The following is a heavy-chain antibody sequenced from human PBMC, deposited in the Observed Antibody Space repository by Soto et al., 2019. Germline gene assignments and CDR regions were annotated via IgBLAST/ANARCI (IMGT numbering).Heavy chain of an antibody. CDR2: VYTSGRT. J-gene: IGHJ4*02. V-gene: IGHV3-53*01. CDR3: ARAGFERLYLDQ. Sequence: GGSLRLSCAASGFTVTNSYMAWVRQAPGKGLEWVSVVYTSGRTYHADSVKGRFTVSRDISTNMFFLQMNKLSAEDMATYYCARAGFERLYLDQSGRAPLLSVS. D-gene: IGHD1-1*01. CDR1: GFTVTNSY.